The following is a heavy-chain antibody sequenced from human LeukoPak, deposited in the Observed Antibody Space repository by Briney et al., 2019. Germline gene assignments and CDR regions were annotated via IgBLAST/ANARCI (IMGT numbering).Heavy chain of an antibody. CDR1: GGSISSSSYY. J-gene: IGHJ4*02. CDR3: ARYDVWGSYRAFDY. Sequence: SETLSLTCTVSGGSISSSSYYWGWIRHPPGKGLEWIGSIYYSGSTYYNPSLKSRVTISVDTSKNQFSLKLSSVTAADTAVYYCARYDVWGSYRAFDYWGQGTLVTVSS. V-gene: IGHV4-39*01. CDR2: IYYSGST. D-gene: IGHD3-16*02.